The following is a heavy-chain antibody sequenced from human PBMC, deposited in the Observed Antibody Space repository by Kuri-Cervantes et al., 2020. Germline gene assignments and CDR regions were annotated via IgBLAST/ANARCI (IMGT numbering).Heavy chain of an antibody. CDR1: GYTFTYRY. CDR3: ARDPSSRGRYYFDY. CDR2: ITPFNGNT. V-gene: IGHV1-45*02. J-gene: IGHJ4*02. Sequence: SVKVSCKASGYTFTYRYLHWVRQAPGQALEWMGWITPFNGNTNYAQKFQDRVTITRDRSTSTAYMELSSLRSEDTAVYYCARDPSSRGRYYFDYWGQGTLVTVSS.